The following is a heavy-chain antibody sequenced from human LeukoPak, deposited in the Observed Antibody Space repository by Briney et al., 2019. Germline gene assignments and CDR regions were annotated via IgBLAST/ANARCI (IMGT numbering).Heavy chain of an antibody. CDR1: GGSISSSSYY. CDR3: ARHPRGAARPGYYYYYYMDV. D-gene: IGHD6-6*01. J-gene: IGHJ6*03. Sequence: PSETLSLTCPVSGGSISSSSYYWGWIRQPPGKGLEWIGSIYYSGSTYYNPSLKSRVTISVDTSKNQFSLKLSSVTAADTAVYYCARHPRGAARPGYYYYYYMDVWGKGTTVTVSS. CDR2: IYYSGST. V-gene: IGHV4-39*01.